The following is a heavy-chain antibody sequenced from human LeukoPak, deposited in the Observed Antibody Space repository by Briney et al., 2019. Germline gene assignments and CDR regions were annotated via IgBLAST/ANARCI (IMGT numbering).Heavy chain of an antibody. CDR1: GFTFSNFA. CDR2: IVGSSST. D-gene: IGHD6-13*01. CDR3: ARIGAGSSRDY. J-gene: IGHJ4*02. V-gene: IGHV3-21*01. Sequence: GGSLRLSCAASGFTFSNFAMTWVRQAPGKGLEWVSSIVGSSSTYYADSLKGRFTISRDNAKNSLYLQMNSLGAEDTAVYYCARIGAGSSRDYWGQGTLVTVSS.